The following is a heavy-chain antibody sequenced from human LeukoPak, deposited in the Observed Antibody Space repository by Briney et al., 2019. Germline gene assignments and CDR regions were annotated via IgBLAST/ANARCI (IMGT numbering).Heavy chain of an antibody. Sequence: GGSLRLSCAASGFTFSSYWMSWVRQAPGKGLEWVSSISSSSSYIYYADSVKGRFTISRDHAKNSLYLQMNSLRAEDTAVYYCARGSAYYYPNSFDYWGQGTLVTVSS. CDR2: ISSSSSYI. CDR1: GFTFSSYW. J-gene: IGHJ4*02. CDR3: ARGSAYYYPNSFDY. V-gene: IGHV3-21*01. D-gene: IGHD3-10*01.